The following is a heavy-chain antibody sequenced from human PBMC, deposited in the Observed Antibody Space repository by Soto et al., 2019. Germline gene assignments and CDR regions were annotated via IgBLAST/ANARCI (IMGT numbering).Heavy chain of an antibody. V-gene: IGHV4-59*01. D-gene: IGHD3-10*01. J-gene: IGHJ4*02. CDR1: GYSMSSYY. CDR2: IYDGGTT. Sequence: SETLSLTCSVSGYSMSSYYWTWIRQPPGKGLEWIGYIYDGGTTNYNPSLKSRVAISVDTSMNQFSLELTSVTAADTAMYDCARTHPYGAQRCDYWGQGALVTVSS. CDR3: ARTHPYGAQRCDY.